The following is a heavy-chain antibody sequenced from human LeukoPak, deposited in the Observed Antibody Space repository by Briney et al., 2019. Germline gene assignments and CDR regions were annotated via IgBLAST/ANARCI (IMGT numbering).Heavy chain of an antibody. J-gene: IGHJ5*02. CDR2: IIPIFGAT. Sequence: RASVKVSCKASGYTFTSYGISWVRQAPGQGLEWMGGIIPIFGATKYGQRFQGRLTITTDESTSTSYMELSSLRSEDTAVYYCARVDSMVSTLGPIDTWGQGTLVTVSS. V-gene: IGHV1-69*05. D-gene: IGHD5/OR15-5a*01. CDR3: ARVDSMVSTLGPIDT. CDR1: GYTFTSYG.